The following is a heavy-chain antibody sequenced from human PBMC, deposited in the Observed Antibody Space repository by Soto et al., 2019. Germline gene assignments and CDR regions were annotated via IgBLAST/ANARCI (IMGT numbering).Heavy chain of an antibody. V-gene: IGHV3-74*01. CDR2: INSDGSSI. J-gene: IGHJ4*02. D-gene: IGHD1-26*01. CDR3: PRDKVGATADY. Sequence: EVQLVESGGGLVQPGGSLRLSCAASGFAFSSYWMHWVRQAPGKGVVWVSRINSDGSSISYADSVKGRFTVSREHAKAMFYLQRYGLRGDDPAVYYCPRDKVGATADYWGQGSLVTVSS. CDR1: GFAFSSYW.